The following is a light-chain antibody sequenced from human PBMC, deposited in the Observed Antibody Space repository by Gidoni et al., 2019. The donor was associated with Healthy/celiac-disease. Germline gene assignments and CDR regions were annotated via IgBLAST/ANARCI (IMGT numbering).Light chain of an antibody. CDR1: QSISSW. J-gene: IGKJ4*01. CDR2: KAS. CDR3: QQYNSYSLT. V-gene: IGKV1-5*03. Sequence: IQMTQSPSTLSASGGDRVNITCRASQSISSWLAWYQQKPGKAPKLLIYKASSLESGVPSRFSGSGSGTEFTLTISSLQPDDFATYYCQQYNSYSLTFGGGTKVEIK.